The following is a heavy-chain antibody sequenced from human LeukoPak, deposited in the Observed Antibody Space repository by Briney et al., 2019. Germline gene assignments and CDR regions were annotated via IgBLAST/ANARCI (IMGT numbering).Heavy chain of an antibody. J-gene: IGHJ5*02. CDR2: INEDGSEN. CDR3: VRERWGSS. CDR1: GFTFSTSW. Sequence: GGSLRLSCAASGFTFSTSWMTWARQAPGKGLEWVATINEDGSENYYVDSVKGRFTISRDNAKNSLYLQMNSLRAEDTALYYCVRERWGSSWGQGTLVTVSS. V-gene: IGHV3-7*05. D-gene: IGHD3-16*01.